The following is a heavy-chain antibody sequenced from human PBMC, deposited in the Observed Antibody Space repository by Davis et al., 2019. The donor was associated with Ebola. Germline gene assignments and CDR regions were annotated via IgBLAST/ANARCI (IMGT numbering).Heavy chain of an antibody. Sequence: GESLKIPCAASGFTFSSYGLHWVRQAPGKGLEWVAVISSDGTNKNYADPVKGRFTISRDNSKNTLYLQINSLRAEDTAVYYCARDRYGERFFDYWGQGTLVTVSS. J-gene: IGHJ4*02. CDR3: ARDRYGERFFDY. D-gene: IGHD3-10*01. CDR2: ISSDGTNK. CDR1: GFTFSSYG. V-gene: IGHV3-30-3*01.